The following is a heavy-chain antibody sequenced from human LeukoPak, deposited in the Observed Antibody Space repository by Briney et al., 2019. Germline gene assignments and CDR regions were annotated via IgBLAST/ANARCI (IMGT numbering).Heavy chain of an antibody. D-gene: IGHD3-9*01. CDR2: IKQDGSEK. J-gene: IGHJ5*02. CDR1: GFTFSSYW. Sequence: GGSLRLSCAASGFTFSSYWMSWVRQAPGKGLEWVANIKQDGSEKYYVDSVKGRFTISRDNAKNSLYLQMNSLRAEDTAVYYCARDRLRRYYDILTGYFNWFDPWGQGTLVTASS. V-gene: IGHV3-7*01. CDR3: ARDRLRRYYDILTGYFNWFDP.